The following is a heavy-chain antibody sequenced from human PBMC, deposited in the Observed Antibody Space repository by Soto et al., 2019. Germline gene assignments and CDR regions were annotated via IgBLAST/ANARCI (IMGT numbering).Heavy chain of an antibody. Sequence: ASVNVSCKASGGTFSSYAISWVRQAPGQGLEWMGGIIPIFGTANYAQKFQGRVTITADESTSTAYMELSSLRSEDTAVYYCARGGPLGYDFGYGDYVGGVDTWGLGTLVAASS. V-gene: IGHV1-69*13. CDR3: ARGGPLGYDFGYGDYVGGVDT. CDR2: IIPIFGTA. J-gene: IGHJ5*02. D-gene: IGHD4-17*01. CDR1: GGTFSSYA.